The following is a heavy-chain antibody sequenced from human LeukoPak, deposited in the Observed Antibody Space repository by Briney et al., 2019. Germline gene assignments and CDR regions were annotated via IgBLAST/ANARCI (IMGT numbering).Heavy chain of an antibody. Sequence: PGGSLRLSCAASGFTFTSYAMSWVRQAPGKGLEWVSYITSGRADTYYADSVKGRFTISRDNSKNTLYLQMNSLRGEDTAVYYCAKDEHGDYRHSWSDDWGQGTLLTVSS. V-gene: IGHV3-23*01. CDR2: ITSGRADT. CDR1: GFTFTSYA. D-gene: IGHD4-17*01. CDR3: AKDEHGDYRHSWSDD. J-gene: IGHJ4*02.